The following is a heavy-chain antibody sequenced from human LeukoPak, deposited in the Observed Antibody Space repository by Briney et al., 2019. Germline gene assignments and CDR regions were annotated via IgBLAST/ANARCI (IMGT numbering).Heavy chain of an antibody. CDR1: GGSISSGDYY. V-gene: IGHV4-30-4*08. Sequence: PSQTLSLTCTVSGGSISSGDYYWSWIRQPPGKGLEWIGYIYYSGSIYYNPSLKSRVTISVDTSKNQFSLKLTSVTAADTAAYYCASTSVTTSEFDYWGQGTLVTVSS. J-gene: IGHJ4*02. D-gene: IGHD4-17*01. CDR3: ASTSVTTSEFDY. CDR2: IYYSGSI.